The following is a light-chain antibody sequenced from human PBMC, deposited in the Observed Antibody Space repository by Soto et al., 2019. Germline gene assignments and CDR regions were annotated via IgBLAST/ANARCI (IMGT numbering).Light chain of an antibody. J-gene: IGLJ1*01. V-gene: IGLV1-40*01. Sequence: QSVLTRPPSVSGAAGQRVTISCTGSSSNIWAGYDVHWYQQLPGTAPKLLIYGNSNRPSGVPDRSSGSKSGTSASLAITGLQAEDEADYYCQSYDSSLSGYVFGTGTKVTVL. CDR2: GNS. CDR3: QSYDSSLSGYV. CDR1: SSNIWAGYD.